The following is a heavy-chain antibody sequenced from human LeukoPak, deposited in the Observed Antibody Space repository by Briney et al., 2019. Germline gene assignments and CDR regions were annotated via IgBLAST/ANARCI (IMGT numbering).Heavy chain of an antibody. CDR1: GYTFTSYG. V-gene: IGHV1-18*04. D-gene: IGHD6-19*01. CDR3: ARSPPGYSSGWYYDY. Sequence: ASVKVSCKASGYTFTSYGISWVRQAPGQGLEWMGWISAYSGNTNYAQKLQGRDTMTTDTSTSTAYVELRSLRTDDTAVYYCARSPPGYSSGWYYDYWGQGTLVTVSS. J-gene: IGHJ4*02. CDR2: ISAYSGNT.